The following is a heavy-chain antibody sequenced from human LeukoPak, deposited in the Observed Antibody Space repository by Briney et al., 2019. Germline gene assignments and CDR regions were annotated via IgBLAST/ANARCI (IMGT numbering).Heavy chain of an antibody. CDR3: ARDKPYYYDSSEYYFDY. Sequence: GGSLRLSCAASGFTFSSYRMNWVRQAPGKGLEWVSYISSSSSTIYYADSVKGRFTISRDNAKNSLYLQMNSLRAEDTAVYYCARDKPYYYDSSEYYFDYWGQGTLVTVSS. CDR2: ISSSSSTI. J-gene: IGHJ4*02. CDR1: GFTFSSYR. V-gene: IGHV3-48*01. D-gene: IGHD3-22*01.